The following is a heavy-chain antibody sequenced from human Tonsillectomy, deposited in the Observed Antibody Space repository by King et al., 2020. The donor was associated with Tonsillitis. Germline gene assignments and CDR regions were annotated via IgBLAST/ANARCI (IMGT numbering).Heavy chain of an antibody. J-gene: IGHJ4*02. CDR3: ARVAGTYGGFGQLYFDY. V-gene: IGHV4-59*01. CDR2: IYYSEST. Sequence: VQLQESGPGLVKPSETLSLTCTVSGGSISTYYWSWIRQTPGKGLEWIGYIYYSESTNYNPSLKSRVTISRDKTKNQFSLKLSSVTAADTAVYYCARVAGTYGGFGQLYFDYWGQGTLVTVSS. D-gene: IGHD2-8*01. CDR1: GGSISTYY.